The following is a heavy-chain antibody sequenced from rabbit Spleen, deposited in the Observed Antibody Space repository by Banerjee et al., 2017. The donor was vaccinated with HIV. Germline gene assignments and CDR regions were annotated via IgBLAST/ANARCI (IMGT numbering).Heavy chain of an antibody. CDR1: GFDFSGDYM. J-gene: IGHJ2*01. CDR3: ARNYVNVFDP. D-gene: IGHD1-1*01. CDR2: IYIGSGGTT. Sequence: QEQLKETGGGLVQPGGSLTLSCKASGFDFSGDYMSWVRQAPGKGLEWIACIYIGSGGTTYYASWPKGRFTISKASSTTVTLQMTSLTAADTATYFCARNYVNVFDPWGQGTLVTVS. V-gene: IGHV1S45*01.